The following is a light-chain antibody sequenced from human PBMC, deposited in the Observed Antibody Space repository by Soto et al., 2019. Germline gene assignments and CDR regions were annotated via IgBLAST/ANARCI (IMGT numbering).Light chain of an antibody. CDR3: QQGYTTPQT. Sequence: IQMTQSPSSLSASVGDRVTITCRASQRISSYLSWYQQRPGKAPRLLLYAASSLQSGVPSRFSGSGSGTDFALTISSLQPEDFATYYCQQGYTTPQTFGQGTKVEIK. J-gene: IGKJ1*01. CDR1: QRISSY. V-gene: IGKV1-39*01. CDR2: AAS.